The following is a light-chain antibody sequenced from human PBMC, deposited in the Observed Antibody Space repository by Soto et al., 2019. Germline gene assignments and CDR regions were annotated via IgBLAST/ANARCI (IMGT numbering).Light chain of an antibody. Sequence: EIVLTQSPGTLSVSPGGRATLSCRASQSVSSNLAWYQQKPGQAPRLLVYGASTRATGIPARFSGSGSGTEFTLTISSLQSEDFAVYYCQQYTNWPLTFGGGAKVEIK. CDR3: QQYTNWPLT. CDR1: QSVSSN. CDR2: GAS. V-gene: IGKV3-15*01. J-gene: IGKJ4*01.